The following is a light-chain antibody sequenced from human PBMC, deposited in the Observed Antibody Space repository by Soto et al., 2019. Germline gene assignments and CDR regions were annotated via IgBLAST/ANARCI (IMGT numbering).Light chain of an antibody. V-gene: IGKV1-39*01. CDR1: QSISTY. J-gene: IGKJ2*01. CDR2: AAS. Sequence: DIQMTQSPSSLSASVGDRVTITSRASQSISTYLNWYQQKPGKAPKLLISAASSLHSGVPSRFSDSGSGTDFNLTISSLQPEDFATYSCQQTYNTPYTFGQGTKLEIK. CDR3: QQTYNTPYT.